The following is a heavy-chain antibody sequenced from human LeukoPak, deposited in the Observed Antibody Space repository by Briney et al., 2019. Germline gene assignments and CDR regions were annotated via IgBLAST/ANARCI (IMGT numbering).Heavy chain of an antibody. J-gene: IGHJ4*02. CDR3: ARGKRRIAAVFYFDY. V-gene: IGHV3-7*04. Sequence: GGSLRLSCAASGFTFSSYWMSWVRQAPGKGLECVANIKQDGSEKYYVDSVKGRFTISRDNAKNSLYLQMNSLRAEDTAVYYCARGKRRIAAVFYFDYWGQGTLVTVSS. CDR2: IKQDGSEK. CDR1: GFTFSSYW. D-gene: IGHD6-13*01.